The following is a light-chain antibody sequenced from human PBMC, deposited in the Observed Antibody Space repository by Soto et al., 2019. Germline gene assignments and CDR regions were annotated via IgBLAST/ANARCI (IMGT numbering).Light chain of an antibody. CDR3: CSSAPESTYV. CDR2: KGT. V-gene: IGLV2-23*01. CDR1: SRDVGAYDS. Sequence: QSALSQPGSVSGSPAQSVTISSTVTSRDVGAYDSVSWYQQHPHKAPQLIIYKGTQRPSGVSNRFSGSTSGNAASLTISGLQADDEADYFCCSSAPESTYVCGTGTKVTLL. J-gene: IGLJ1*01.